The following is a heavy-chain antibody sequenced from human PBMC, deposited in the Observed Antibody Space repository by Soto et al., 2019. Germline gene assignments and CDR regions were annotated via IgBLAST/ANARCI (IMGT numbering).Heavy chain of an antibody. V-gene: IGHV3-23*01. CDR3: ANLDIVVVHL. CDR2: ISGSGGST. Sequence: EVQLLESGGCLVQPGGSLRLSCAASGFTFSSYAMSWVRQAPGKGLEWVSAISGSGGSTYYADSVKGRFTISRDNSKNTLYLQMNSLRAEDTAVYHCANLDIVVVHLWGQGTLVTVSS. J-gene: IGHJ4*02. CDR1: GFTFSSYA. D-gene: IGHD2-2*03.